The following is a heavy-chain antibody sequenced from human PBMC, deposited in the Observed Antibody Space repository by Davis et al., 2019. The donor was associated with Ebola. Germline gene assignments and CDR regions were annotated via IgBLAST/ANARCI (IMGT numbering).Heavy chain of an antibody. CDR3: TRRGRFDP. CDR1: GYTFTSYA. Sequence: ASVKVSCKASGYTFTSYAMNWVRQAPGQGLEWMGMINPNDGRTIYAQKFQGRVTMTRNASISTAYMELSSLRSEDTALYYCTRRGRFDPWGQGTLVSVSS. V-gene: IGHV1-8*02. CDR2: INPNDGRT. J-gene: IGHJ5*02.